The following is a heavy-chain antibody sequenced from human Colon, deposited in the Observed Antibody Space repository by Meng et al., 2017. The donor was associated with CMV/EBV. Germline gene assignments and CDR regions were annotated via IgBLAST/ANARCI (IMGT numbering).Heavy chain of an antibody. Sequence: GGSLRLSCAASGFIFDDYTIHWVRQAPGKGLEWVSLINWDGSNTHYADSVKGRFTISRDNANSSLSLQMNSLRTEDTAVYYCAKDNSGFGLDVWGQGTTVTVSS. CDR3: AKDNSGFGLDV. D-gene: IGHD6-25*01. V-gene: IGHV3-43*01. J-gene: IGHJ6*02. CDR1: GFIFDDYT. CDR2: INWDGSNT.